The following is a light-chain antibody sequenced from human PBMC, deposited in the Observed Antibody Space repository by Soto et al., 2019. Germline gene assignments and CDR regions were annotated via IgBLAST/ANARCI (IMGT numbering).Light chain of an antibody. CDR3: SSYAGSSNV. J-gene: IGLJ1*01. CDR1: SSDVGGYNY. V-gene: IGLV2-8*01. Sequence: QAALTQPPSASGSPGQSVAISCTGTSSDVGGYNYGSWYQQHPGKAPKLMIYEVNKRPSGVPDRFSGSKSGNTASPTVSGLQAEDEADYYCSSYAGSSNVFGTGTKVTVL. CDR2: EVN.